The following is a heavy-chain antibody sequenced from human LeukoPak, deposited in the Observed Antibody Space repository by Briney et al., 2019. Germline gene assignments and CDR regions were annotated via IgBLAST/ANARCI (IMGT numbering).Heavy chain of an antibody. D-gene: IGHD3-10*01. CDR2: ISPDNT. J-gene: IGHJ3*02. V-gene: IGHV3-23*01. CDR3: VKEHVDRAFTRSFEI. Sequence: GGSLRLSCAASGFTFSTNPMSWVRQAPGKGLEWVSAISPDNTYYADSVKGRLTISRDDSKNTVYLQMNSPRAEDTARYYCVKEHVDRAFTRSFEIWGQGSVVTVSS. CDR1: GFTFSTNP.